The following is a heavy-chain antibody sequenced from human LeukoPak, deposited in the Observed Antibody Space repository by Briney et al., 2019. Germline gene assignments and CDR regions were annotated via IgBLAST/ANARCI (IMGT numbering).Heavy chain of an antibody. CDR3: TTQAYYNSNGYGN. CDR1: GYSFTSYW. J-gene: IGHJ4*02. D-gene: IGHD3-22*01. V-gene: IGHV5-51*01. CDR2: VYPANSDT. Sequence: GESLKISCQGSGYSFTSYWIGWVRQMPGKGLEWMAIVYPANSDTRYSPSFQGHVTILADKSTSTAYLQWSSLRASDTAMYYCTTQAYYNSNGYGNWGQGTLVTVSS.